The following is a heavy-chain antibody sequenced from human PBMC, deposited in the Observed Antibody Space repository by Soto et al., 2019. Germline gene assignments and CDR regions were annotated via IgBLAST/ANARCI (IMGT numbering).Heavy chain of an antibody. D-gene: IGHD5-12*01. Sequence: ASVKVSCKASGYTFTSYAMHWVRQAPGQRLEWMGWINAGNGNTKYSQKFQGRVTITRDTSASTAYMELSSLRAEDTAVYYCTKEKSVMYSGYDAFDIWGRGTMVTVSS. V-gene: IGHV1-3*01. J-gene: IGHJ3*02. CDR3: TKEKSVMYSGYDAFDI. CDR1: GYTFTSYA. CDR2: INAGNGNT.